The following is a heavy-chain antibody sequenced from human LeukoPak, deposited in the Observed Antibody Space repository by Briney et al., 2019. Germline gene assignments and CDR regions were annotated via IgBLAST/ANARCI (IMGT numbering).Heavy chain of an antibody. CDR3: AKDYSVMVSLDAFDI. D-gene: IGHD3-22*01. V-gene: IGHV3-30*02. J-gene: IGHJ3*02. CDR1: GFTFSSYG. CDR2: IRYDGSNK. Sequence: PGGSLRLSCAASGFTFSSYGMHWVRQAPGKGLEWVTIIRYDGSNKYYADSVKGRFTISRDNSKNTLYLQMNSLRAEDTAVYYCAKDYSVMVSLDAFDIWGQGTMVTVSS.